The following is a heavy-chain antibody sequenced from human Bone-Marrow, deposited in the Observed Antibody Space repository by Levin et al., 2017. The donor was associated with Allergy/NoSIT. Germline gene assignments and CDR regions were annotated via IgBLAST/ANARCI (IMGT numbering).Heavy chain of an antibody. Sequence: PGGSLRLSCAASGFTFSTSAMSWLRQAPGMGLEWVSSIIGGGHGTYGTYYLDSVKGRFTISRDNFANTLFLEMNSLRVDDAAIYCCARTDSETFSLWGRFRLDSWGQGTLVTVSS. CDR2: IIGGGHGTYGT. CDR1: GFTFSTSA. V-gene: IGHV3-23*01. J-gene: IGHJ4*02. D-gene: IGHD3-16*02. CDR3: ARTDSETFSLWGRFRLDS.